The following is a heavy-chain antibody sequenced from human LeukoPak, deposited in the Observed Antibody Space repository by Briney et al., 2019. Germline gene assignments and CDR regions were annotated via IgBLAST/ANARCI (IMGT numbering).Heavy chain of an antibody. J-gene: IGHJ4*02. V-gene: IGHV4-61*02. D-gene: IGHD5-18*01. Sequence: PSETQSLTCTVSGGSISSGSYYWSWIRQPAGKELEWIGRIYTSGSTNYNPSLKSRVTISVDTSKNQFSLKLSSVTAADTAVYYCARAGSRGSFYFDYWGQGTLVTVSS. CDR1: GGSISSGSYY. CDR2: IYTSGST. CDR3: ARAGSRGSFYFDY.